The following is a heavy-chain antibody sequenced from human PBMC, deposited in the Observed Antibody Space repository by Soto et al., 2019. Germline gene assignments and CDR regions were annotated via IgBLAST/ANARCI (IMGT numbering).Heavy chain of an antibody. CDR3: AKRSGFASGLFDY. CDR2: ISGSGSAT. V-gene: IGHV3-23*01. J-gene: IGHJ4*02. Sequence: EVQLLKSGGGLVQPGGSLRLSCAVSGLTFTKYAMSWVRQAPGKGLEWVSAISGSGSATHYADSVKGRFTISRDNSKNTVSLRMNSLRVEDTAIYFCAKRSGFASGLFDYWGQGTLVTVSS. CDR1: GLTFTKYA. D-gene: IGHD3-3*01.